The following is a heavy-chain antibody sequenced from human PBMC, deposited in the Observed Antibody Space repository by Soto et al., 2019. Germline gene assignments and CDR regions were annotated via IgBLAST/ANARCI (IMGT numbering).Heavy chain of an antibody. D-gene: IGHD3-16*01. J-gene: IGHJ5*02. CDR1: GGSISSYY. Sequence: QVQLQESGPGLVKPSETLSLTCTVSGGSISSYYWSWIRQPPGKGLEWIGYIYYSGSTNYNPSLKSRVTISVDTSKNQFSLKLSSVTAADTAVYYCARHAPRFHMGEFFDPWGQGTLVTVSS. V-gene: IGHV4-59*08. CDR3: ARHAPRFHMGEFFDP. CDR2: IYYSGST.